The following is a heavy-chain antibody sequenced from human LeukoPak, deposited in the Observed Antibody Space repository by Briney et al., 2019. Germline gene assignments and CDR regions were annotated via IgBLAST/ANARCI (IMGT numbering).Heavy chain of an antibody. CDR3: ARDGDYGDYADDY. CDR2: IIPIFGTA. D-gene: IGHD4-17*01. V-gene: IGHV1-69*05. J-gene: IGHJ4*02. Sequence: SVKVSCKPSGGTFSSYAISWVRQAPGQGLEWMGRIIPIFGTANYAQKFQGRGTITTGESTSTDYMELSSLRSEDTAVYYCARDGDYGDYADDYWGQGTLVTVSS. CDR1: GGTFSSYA.